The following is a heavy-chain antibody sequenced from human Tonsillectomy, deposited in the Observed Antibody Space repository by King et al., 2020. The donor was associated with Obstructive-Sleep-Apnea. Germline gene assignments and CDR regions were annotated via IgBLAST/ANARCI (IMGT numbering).Heavy chain of an antibody. CDR3: AGGPPDFWSAFQWEDY. CDR2: ITSSSGYI. V-gene: IGHV3-21*01. CDR1: GFTFSSYS. D-gene: IGHD3-3*01. J-gene: IGHJ4*02. Sequence: VQLVESGGGLVKPGGSLRLSCAASGFTFSSYSMNWVRQAPGKGLEWVSSITSSSGYIYYADSVGGRFTISRDNAKNSLYLQMSSLRAEDTAVYYCAGGPPDFWSAFQWEDYWGQGTLVTVSS.